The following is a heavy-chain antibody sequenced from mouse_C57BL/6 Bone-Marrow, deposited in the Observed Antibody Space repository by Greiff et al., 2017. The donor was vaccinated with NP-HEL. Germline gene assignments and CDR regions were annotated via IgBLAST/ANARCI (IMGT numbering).Heavy chain of an antibody. Sequence: QVQLQQPGAELVKPGASVKLSCKASGYTFTSYWMHWVKQRPGRGLEWIGRIDPNSGGTKYNEKFKSKATLTVGKPSSTAYMQLSSLTSEDSAVYYCAREGEYITTVVDPAWFAYWGQGTLVTVSA. CDR3: AREGEYITTVVDPAWFAY. J-gene: IGHJ3*01. D-gene: IGHD1-1*01. V-gene: IGHV1-72*01. CDR2: IDPNSGGT. CDR1: GYTFTSYW.